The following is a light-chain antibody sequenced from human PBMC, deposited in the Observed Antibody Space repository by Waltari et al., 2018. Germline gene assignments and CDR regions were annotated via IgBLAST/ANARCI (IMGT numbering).Light chain of an antibody. CDR2: GAS. J-gene: IGKJ1*01. V-gene: IGKV3-20*01. CDR3: QNHERLPAT. CDR1: QSIGRY. Sequence: EVVLTQSPGTLSLSPGETATLSCRASQSIGRYLVWYQQKSGQAPGLLIYGASTRATGIPDRFSGSGSGTDFSLTISRLEAEDFAVYYCQNHERLPATFGQGTKVEMK.